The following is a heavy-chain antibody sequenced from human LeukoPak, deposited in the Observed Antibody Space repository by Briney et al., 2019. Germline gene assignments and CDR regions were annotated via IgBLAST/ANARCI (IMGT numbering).Heavy chain of an antibody. V-gene: IGHV4-4*07. D-gene: IGHD6-19*01. Sequence: SETLSLTCTVSGGSISSYYWSWIRQPAGKGLEWIGRIYTSGSTNYNPSLKSRVTMSVDTSKNQFSLKLGSVTAADTAVYYCARDLLSSGWYGGFDYWGQGTLVTVSS. CDR2: IYTSGST. CDR1: GGSISSYY. J-gene: IGHJ4*02. CDR3: ARDLLSSGWYGGFDY.